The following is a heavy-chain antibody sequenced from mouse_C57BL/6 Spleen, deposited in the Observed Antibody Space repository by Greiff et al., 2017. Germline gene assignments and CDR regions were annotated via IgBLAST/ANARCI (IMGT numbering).Heavy chain of an antibody. Sequence: EVQLQQSGPELVKPGASVKISCKASGYSFTGYYMNWVKQSPEKSLEWIGEINPSTGGTTYNQKFKAKATLTVDKSSSTAYMQLKSLTSEDSAVYDCARSGVTTKGAWFAYWGQGTLVTVSA. CDR1: GYSFTGYY. CDR2: INPSTGGT. CDR3: ARSGVTTKGAWFAY. J-gene: IGHJ3*01. D-gene: IGHD2-2*01. V-gene: IGHV1-42*01.